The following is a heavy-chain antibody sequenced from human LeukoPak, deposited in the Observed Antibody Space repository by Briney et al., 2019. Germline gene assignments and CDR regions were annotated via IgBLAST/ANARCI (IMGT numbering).Heavy chain of an antibody. Sequence: PGGSLRLSCAASGFTFSSYTMSWVHQAPGKGLEWVSAISGSGGSTYYADSVKGRFTISRDNSKNTLYLQMNSLRAEDTAVYYCAKEGGSRGYFDYWGQGTLVTVSS. CDR1: GFTFSSYT. CDR2: ISGSGGST. J-gene: IGHJ4*02. CDR3: AKEGGSRGYFDY. V-gene: IGHV3-23*01.